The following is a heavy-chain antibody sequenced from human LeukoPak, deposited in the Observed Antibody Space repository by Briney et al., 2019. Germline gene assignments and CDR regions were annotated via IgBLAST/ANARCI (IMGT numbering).Heavy chain of an antibody. CDR2: IKQDGGEK. D-gene: IGHD3-22*01. J-gene: IGHJ4*02. CDR3: ARAGGGYQYYFDY. CDR1: GFTFSSYR. Sequence: GSLRLSCAASGFTFSSYRMTWVRQAPGKGLEWVANIKQDGGEKYSRDNAKNSLYLQMNSLRAEDTAVYYCARAGGGYQYYFDYWGQGTLVTVSS. V-gene: IGHV3-7*01.